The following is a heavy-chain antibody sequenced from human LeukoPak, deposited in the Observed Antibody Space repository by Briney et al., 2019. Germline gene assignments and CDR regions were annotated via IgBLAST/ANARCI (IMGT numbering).Heavy chain of an antibody. CDR1: GYTLTSYG. CDR3: ARLTYYDILTGPSGYYYYGMDV. D-gene: IGHD3-9*01. V-gene: IGHV1-18*04. J-gene: IGHJ6*04. Sequence: ASVKVSCKASGYTLTSYGISWVRQAPGQGLEWMGWISAYNGNTNYAQKLQGRVTMTTDTSTSTAYMELRSLRSDDTAVYYCARLTYYDILTGPSGYYYYGMDVWGKGTTVTVSS. CDR2: ISAYNGNT.